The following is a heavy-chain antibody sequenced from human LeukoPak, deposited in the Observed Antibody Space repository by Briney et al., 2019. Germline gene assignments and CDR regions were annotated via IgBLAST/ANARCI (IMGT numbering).Heavy chain of an antibody. Sequence: GGSLRLSCAASGLTFSSYAMSWVRQAPGKGLEWVSAISGSGGSTYYADSVKGRFTISRGNSKNTLYLQMNSLRAEDTAVYYCARSYYYDSSGYLDWGQGTLVTVSS. CDR2: ISGSGGST. D-gene: IGHD3-22*01. V-gene: IGHV3-23*01. CDR1: GLTFSSYA. J-gene: IGHJ4*02. CDR3: ARSYYYDSSGYLD.